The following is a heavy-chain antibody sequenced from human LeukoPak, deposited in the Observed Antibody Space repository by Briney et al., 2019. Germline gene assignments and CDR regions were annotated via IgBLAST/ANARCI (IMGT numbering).Heavy chain of an antibody. CDR3: ARVGSSWYGAQYNWFDP. J-gene: IGHJ5*02. D-gene: IGHD6-13*01. CDR1: GYTFSAFY. Sequence: ASVKVSCKTSGYTFSAFYMHWVRQAPGQGPEWMGWINTNTGNPTYAQGFTGRFVFSLDTSVSTAYLQISSLKAEDAAVYYCARVGSSWYGAQYNWFDPWGQGTLVTVSS. CDR2: INTNTGNP. V-gene: IGHV7-4-1*02.